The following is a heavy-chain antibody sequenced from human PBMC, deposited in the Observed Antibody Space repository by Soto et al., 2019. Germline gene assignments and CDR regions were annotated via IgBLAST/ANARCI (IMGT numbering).Heavy chain of an antibody. CDR1: GDSISTVDYF. Sequence: SETLSLTCPVSGDSISTVDYFWAWVRQPPGQALEYIGYIYKSATTYYNPSFESRVAISLDTSKSQFSLNVTSLTAADTAVYFCARGRYCLTGRCFPNWFDSWGQGTLVTVSS. CDR2: IYKSATT. D-gene: IGHD2-15*01. V-gene: IGHV4-30-4*01. CDR3: ARGRYCLTGRCFPNWFDS. J-gene: IGHJ5*01.